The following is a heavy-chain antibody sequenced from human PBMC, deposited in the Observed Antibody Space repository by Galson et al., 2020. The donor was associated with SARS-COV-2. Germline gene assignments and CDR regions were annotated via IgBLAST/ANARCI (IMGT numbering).Heavy chain of an antibody. CDR3: ARGSGSYYHYNWFDP. D-gene: IGHD1-26*01. J-gene: IGHJ5*02. V-gene: IGHV3-64*01. CDR1: GFTFSSDA. CDR2: ISSNGGST. Sequence: TGGSLRLSCAAFGFTFSSDAMHWVRQAPGKGLEYVSGISSNGGSTYYANSVKGRFTISRDNSKNTLYLQMGSLRAEDMAVYYCARGSGSYYHYNWFDPWGQGTLVTVSS.